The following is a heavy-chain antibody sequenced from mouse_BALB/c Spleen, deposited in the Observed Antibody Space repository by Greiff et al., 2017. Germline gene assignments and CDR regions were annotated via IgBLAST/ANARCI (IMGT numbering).Heavy chain of an antibody. CDR1: GYTFTSYW. V-gene: IGHV1-5*01. CDR2: IYPGNSDT. D-gene: IGHD1-1*01. Sequence: VQLQQSGTVLARPGASVKMSCKASGYTFTSYWMHWVKQRPGQGLEWIGAIYPGNSDTSYNQKFKGKAKLTAVTSTSTAYMELSSLTNEDSAVYYCTRPYYYGSRDWFAYWGQGTLVTVSA. J-gene: IGHJ3*01. CDR3: TRPYYYGSRDWFAY.